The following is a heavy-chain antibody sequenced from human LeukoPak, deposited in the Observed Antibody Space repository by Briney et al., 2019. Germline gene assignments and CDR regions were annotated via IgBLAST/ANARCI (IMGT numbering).Heavy chain of an antibody. J-gene: IGHJ4*02. CDR3: ARGNFYDNKGYSPELRY. CDR1: GYTFTSYY. V-gene: IGHV1-2*02. CDR2: SDPKSGAT. Sequence: APVKVSCKTSGYTFTSYYIHWLRQTPGQRFEWMGWSDPKSGATKYEHFQGRVTMTRDTSISTAYMELSRLTSDDTAVYYCARGNFYDNKGYSPELRYWGQGTLVTVSS. D-gene: IGHD3-10*01.